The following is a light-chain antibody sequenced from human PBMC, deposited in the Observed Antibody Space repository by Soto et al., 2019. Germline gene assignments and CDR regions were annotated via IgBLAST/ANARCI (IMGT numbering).Light chain of an antibody. Sequence: DNPLTQSPSSLSASVGDRVTIACRARHSINDWLAWYQQKPGKAPKLLIYDASSLESGVPSRFSGGGSGTEFSLIINGLQPEDFATYYCQQYHGFWFGQGTKVDIK. CDR3: QQYHGFW. J-gene: IGKJ1*01. V-gene: IGKV1-5*01. CDR1: HSINDW. CDR2: DAS.